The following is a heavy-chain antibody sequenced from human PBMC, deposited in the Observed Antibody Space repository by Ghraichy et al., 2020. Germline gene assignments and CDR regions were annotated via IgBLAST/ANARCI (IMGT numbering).Heavy chain of an antibody. CDR1: DDSMKTYY. CDR2: NFYYASA. D-gene: IGHD5/OR15-5a*01. V-gene: IGHV4-59*08. J-gene: IGHJ6*03. Sequence: SETLSLTCNVPDDSMKTYYWSWIRQSPGKGLEWLGYNFYYASAKYNPSLEGRATISIDTSKNQFSLRLSSVTAADTAVYYCVRLGLGHYMDVWGKGTTVIVS. CDR3: VRLGLGHYMDV.